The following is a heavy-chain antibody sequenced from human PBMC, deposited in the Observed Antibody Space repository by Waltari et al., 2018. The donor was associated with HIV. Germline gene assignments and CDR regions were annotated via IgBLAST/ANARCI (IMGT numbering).Heavy chain of an antibody. CDR1: GFPVRRHH. CDR3: ARVDRAGTTSGWDVFDI. J-gene: IGHJ3*02. Sequence: EVQLVESGGGLVRPGGSLSLSCAASGFPVRRHHMGRVRQTSGKWLEYVSVMYSGGTTHYADSVNGRFTISRDSSKSALYLQMNTLRAEDTALYYCARVDRAGTTSGWDVFDIWGQGTMVTVSS. CDR2: MYSGGTT. V-gene: IGHV3-66*01. D-gene: IGHD1-1*01.